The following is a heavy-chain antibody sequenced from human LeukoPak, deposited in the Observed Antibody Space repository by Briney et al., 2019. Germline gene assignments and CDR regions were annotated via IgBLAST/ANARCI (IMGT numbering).Heavy chain of an antibody. D-gene: IGHD3-10*01. CDR1: GFTFSSYS. CDR2: ISSSSSYI. V-gene: IGHV3-21*01. CDR3: ARDRWFGEYYYYGMDV. J-gene: IGHJ6*04. Sequence: GGSLRLSCAASGFTFSSYSMNWVRQAPGKGLEWVSSISSSSSYICYADSVKGRFTISRDNAKNSLYLQMNSLRAEDTAVYYCARDRWFGEYYYYGMDVWGKGTTVTVSS.